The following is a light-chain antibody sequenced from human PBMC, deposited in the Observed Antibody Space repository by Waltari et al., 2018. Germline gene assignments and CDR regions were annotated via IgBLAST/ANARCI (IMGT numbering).Light chain of an antibody. CDR2: GAS. CDR1: QSVSRA. J-gene: IGKJ1*01. V-gene: IGKV3-20*01. CDR3: QHYVRLPAT. Sequence: EIVLTQSPGTLSLSPGERAHLSCWASQSVSRALVWYQQKPGQAPRLLIYGASTRAPGIPDRFSGSGSGTDFSLTINRLEPEDFAVYYCQHYVRLPATFGQGTKVEI.